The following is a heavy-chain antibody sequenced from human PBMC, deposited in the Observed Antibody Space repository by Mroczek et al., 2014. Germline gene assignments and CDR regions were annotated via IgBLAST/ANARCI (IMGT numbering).Heavy chain of an antibody. V-gene: IGHV4-34*01. CDR1: GGSFSGYY. D-gene: IGHD3-3*01. CDR3: ARRGPLYDFWSGYYTWTRSFDP. J-gene: IGHJ5*02. CDR2: INHSGST. Sequence: QVQLQQWGAGLLKPSETLSLTCAVYGGSFSGYYWSWIRQPPGKGLEWIGEINHSGSTNYNPSLKSRVTISVDTSKNQFSLKLSSVTAADTAVYYCARRGPLYDFWSGYYTWTRSFDPWGQGTLVTVSS.